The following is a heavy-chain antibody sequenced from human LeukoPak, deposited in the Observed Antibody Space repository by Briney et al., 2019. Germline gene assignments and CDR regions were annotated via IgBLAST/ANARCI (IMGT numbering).Heavy chain of an antibody. CDR1: GGSISRYY. CDR2: IHYSGST. V-gene: IGHV4-59*08. CDR3: AGHHPRNTVDF. Sequence: SETLSLTCTVSGGSISRYYWNWIRQTPGERLEWIGWIHYSGSTFYNPSLESRVTMSVDTSKNHISLKLSSVTAADTAVYYCAGHHPRNTVDFWGQGTLVTVSS. D-gene: IGHD2/OR15-2a*01. J-gene: IGHJ4*02.